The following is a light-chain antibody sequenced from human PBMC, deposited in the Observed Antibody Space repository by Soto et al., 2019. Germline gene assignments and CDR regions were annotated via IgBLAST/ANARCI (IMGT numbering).Light chain of an antibody. CDR2: GAS. Sequence: EIVMTQSPATLSMSPGERATLSCRATQSISSNLAWYQQKPGQAPRLLIYGASTRATGIPARFSGSGSGTEFTLPINSLQSEDFAVYYCQQYNNWPGWTFGQGTKVEIK. CDR1: QSISSN. J-gene: IGKJ1*01. CDR3: QQYNNWPGWT. V-gene: IGKV3-15*01.